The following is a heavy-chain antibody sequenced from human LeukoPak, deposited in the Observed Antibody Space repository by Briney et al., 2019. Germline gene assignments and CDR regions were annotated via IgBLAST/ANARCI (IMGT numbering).Heavy chain of an antibody. J-gene: IGHJ4*02. CDR2: IIPIFGTA. Sequence: GASVKVSCKASGGTFSSYAISWVRQAPGQGLEWMGGIIPIFGTANYAQKFQGRVTITTDESTSTAYMELSSLRSEDTAVYYCARTTYEYSGYDRSYFDYWGQGTLVTVSS. D-gene: IGHD5-12*01. CDR3: ARTTYEYSGYDRSYFDY. CDR1: GGTFSSYA. V-gene: IGHV1-69*05.